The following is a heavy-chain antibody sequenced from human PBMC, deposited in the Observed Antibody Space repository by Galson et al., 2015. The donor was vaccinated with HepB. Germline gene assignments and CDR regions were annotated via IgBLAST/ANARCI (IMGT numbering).Heavy chain of an antibody. CDR2: INAGNGNT. D-gene: IGHD3-22*01. CDR1: GYTFTSYA. Sequence: SVKVSCKASGYTFTSYAMHWVHQAPGQRLEWMGWINAGNGNTKYSQKFQGRVTITRDTSASTAYMELSSLRSEDTAVYYCAGTDYYDSSGYSASLDYWGQGTLVTVSS. CDR3: AGTDYYDSSGYSASLDY. J-gene: IGHJ4*02. V-gene: IGHV1-3*01.